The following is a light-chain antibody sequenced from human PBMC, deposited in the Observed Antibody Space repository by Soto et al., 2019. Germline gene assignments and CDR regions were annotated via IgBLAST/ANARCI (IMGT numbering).Light chain of an antibody. V-gene: IGLV2-14*02. J-gene: IGLJ1*01. CDR2: AGD. CDR3: SSYTSSSTLPYV. Sequence: QSALTQPASVSGSPGQSITISCTGTSSDVGSYNLVSWYQQHPGKAPKLVIYAGDKRPSGVSNRFSGSKSGNTASLTISGLQAEDEADYYCSSYTSSSTLPYVFGTGTKVTVL. CDR1: SSDVGSYNL.